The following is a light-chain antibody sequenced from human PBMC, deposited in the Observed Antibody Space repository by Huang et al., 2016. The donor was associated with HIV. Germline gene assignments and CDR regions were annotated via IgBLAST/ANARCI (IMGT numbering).Light chain of an antibody. Sequence: IVLTQSPATLSWYPGERVTLSCRASQSVGNYIAWYQQHPGQSPKLLIYGTSSRAPGTPVRFSGSGSGTDFTLTISSLESEDFAVYYCQQRSSGVTFGGGTKVQVK. CDR1: QSVGNY. V-gene: IGKV3-11*01. J-gene: IGKJ4*01. CDR3: QQRSSGVT. CDR2: GTS.